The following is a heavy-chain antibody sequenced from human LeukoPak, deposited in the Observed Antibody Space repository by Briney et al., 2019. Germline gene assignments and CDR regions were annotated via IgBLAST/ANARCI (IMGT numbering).Heavy chain of an antibody. J-gene: IGHJ3*01. D-gene: IGHD5-18*01. V-gene: IGHV3-74*01. CDR1: GFTFSNYW. Sequence: TGGSLRLSCAASGFTFSNYWMDWVRHAPGKGLVWVSRIHPDGKNTAYADSVKGRFTISRDNARNTLFLQMNSLRTEDAAVYYCATYVDTVRYDAFDVWGQGTMVTVSS. CDR3: ATYVDTVRYDAFDV. CDR2: IHPDGKNT.